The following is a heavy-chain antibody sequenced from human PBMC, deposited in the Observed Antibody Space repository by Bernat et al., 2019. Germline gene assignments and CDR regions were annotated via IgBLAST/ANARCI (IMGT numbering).Heavy chain of an antibody. J-gene: IGHJ4*02. V-gene: IGHV3-23*01. CDR1: GFAFSTYA. CDR3: ARDPRLGSEIDF. Sequence: EVQLLESGGGLVQPGGSLRLSCAASGFAFSTYAMNWIRQAPGKGLEWVSSISATSDTTHYAASVKGRFVISRDNSRNKLSLQMDSLRAEDTAIYYCARDPRLGSEIDFWGLGTLVTVSS. CDR2: ISATSDTT. D-gene: IGHD3-10*01.